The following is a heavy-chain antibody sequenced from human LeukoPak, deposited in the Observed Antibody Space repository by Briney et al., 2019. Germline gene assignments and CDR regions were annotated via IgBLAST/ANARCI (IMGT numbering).Heavy chain of an antibody. J-gene: IGHJ4*02. CDR1: GGSIGIYY. CDR3: ARERGYTLDY. D-gene: IGHD5-12*01. Sequence: SETLSLTCTVSGGSIGIYYWSWIRQPAGKGLEWIGRIYTSGSTNYNPSLKSRVTISVDKSKNQFSLKLSSVTAADTAVYYCARERGYTLDYWGQGTLVTVSS. V-gene: IGHV4-4*07. CDR2: IYTSGST.